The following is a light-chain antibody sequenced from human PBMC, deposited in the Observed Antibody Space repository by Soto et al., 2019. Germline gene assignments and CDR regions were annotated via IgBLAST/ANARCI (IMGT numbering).Light chain of an antibody. J-gene: IGKJ4*01. CDR1: QSVSNY. V-gene: IGKV3-15*01. Sequence: ENVLTQSPATLSLSPGDTATLSCRATQSVSNYLAWYQQKLGQAPRLLIYDASTRATGIPARFSGSASGTEFTLTISSLQSEDSAVYYCQQYNQWPLTFGGGTKVEIK. CDR3: QQYNQWPLT. CDR2: DAS.